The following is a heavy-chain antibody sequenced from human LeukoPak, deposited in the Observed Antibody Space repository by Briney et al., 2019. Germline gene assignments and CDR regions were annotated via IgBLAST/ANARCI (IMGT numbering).Heavy chain of an antibody. D-gene: IGHD4-17*01. Sequence: ASVKVSCKASGYTFTSYYMHWVRQATGQGLEWMGIINPSGGSTSYAQKFQGRVTMTRDMSTSTVYMELSSLRSEDTAVYYCARGLNDYGDYGEIDAFDIWGQGTMVTVSS. CDR3: ARGLNDYGDYGEIDAFDI. J-gene: IGHJ3*02. CDR1: GYTFTSYY. V-gene: IGHV1-46*01. CDR2: INPSGGST.